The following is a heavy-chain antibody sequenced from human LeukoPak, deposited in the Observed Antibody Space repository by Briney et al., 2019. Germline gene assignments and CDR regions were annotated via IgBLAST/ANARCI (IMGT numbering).Heavy chain of an antibody. Sequence: PGRSLRLSCAASGFTFSSYAMHWVRQAPGKGLEWVAVISYEGSNKYYADSVKGRFTISRDNSKNTLYLQMNSLRAEDTAVYYCARARYCSGGSCYSYVDYWGQGTLVTVSS. V-gene: IGHV3-30*04. CDR1: GFTFSSYA. D-gene: IGHD2-15*01. CDR2: ISYEGSNK. CDR3: ARARYCSGGSCYSYVDY. J-gene: IGHJ4*02.